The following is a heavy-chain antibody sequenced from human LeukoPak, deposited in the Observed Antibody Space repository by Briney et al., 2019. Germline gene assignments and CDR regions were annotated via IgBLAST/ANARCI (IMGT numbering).Heavy chain of an antibody. J-gene: IGHJ4*02. CDR3: ARQMGLGDWALDY. CDR2: IFVTGKT. V-gene: IGHV4-39*01. Sequence: SETLSLTCDDSGGSISTDDYWWGWIRQPPGEGLEWIAIIFVTGKTHHNPSLRSRAFMSVDTTKTQYSLRLSVMTAADTAVYYCARQMGLGDWALDYWGQGTLVTVSS. D-gene: IGHD2-21*02. CDR1: GGSISTDDYW.